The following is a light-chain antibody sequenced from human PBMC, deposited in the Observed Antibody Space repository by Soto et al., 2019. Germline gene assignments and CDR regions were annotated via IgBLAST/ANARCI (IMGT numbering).Light chain of an antibody. CDR3: QQSYSTPWT. V-gene: IGKV1-39*01. Sequence: DIQITQSPSALSASVGERGTITCRARQSISSYLNCYQQKPGKAPNLLIYAASSLQIGVPSRFSGIGSGTEFTLTISSLQPEDFATYYCQQSYSTPWTFGQGTKAELK. J-gene: IGKJ1*01. CDR2: AAS. CDR1: QSISSY.